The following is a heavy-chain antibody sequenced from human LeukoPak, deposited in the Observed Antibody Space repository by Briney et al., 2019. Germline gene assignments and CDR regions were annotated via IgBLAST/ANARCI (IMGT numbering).Heavy chain of an antibody. Sequence: GGSLRLSXAASGFTFSSYWMSWVRQAPGKGLEWVANIKQDGSEKYYVDSVKGRFTISRDNAKNSLYLQMNSLRAEDTAVYYCASLQLKDWFDPWGQGTLVTVSS. CDR2: IKQDGSEK. D-gene: IGHD2-2*01. V-gene: IGHV3-7*01. CDR1: GFTFSSYW. CDR3: ASLQLKDWFDP. J-gene: IGHJ5*02.